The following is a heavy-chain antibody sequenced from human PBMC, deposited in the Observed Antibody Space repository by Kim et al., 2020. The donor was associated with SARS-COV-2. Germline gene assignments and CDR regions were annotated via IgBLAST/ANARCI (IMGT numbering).Heavy chain of an antibody. J-gene: IGHJ3*02. CDR3: ARNHRGDAFDI. CDR1: GYTFTGYY. CDR2: TNPNSGDT. Sequence: ASVKVSCKASGYTFTGYYMYWVRQAPGQGHEWMGWTNPNSGDTRFAQKFQGRVTMTRDTSISTAYMELSRLRSDDTAVYYCARNHRGDAFDIWGQGTMVTVSS. V-gene: IGHV1-2*02. D-gene: IGHD3-10*01.